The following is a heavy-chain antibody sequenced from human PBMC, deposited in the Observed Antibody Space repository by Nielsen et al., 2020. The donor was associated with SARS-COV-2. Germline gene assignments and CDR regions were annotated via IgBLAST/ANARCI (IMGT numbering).Heavy chain of an antibody. CDR1: GGSVSSNDW. J-gene: IGHJ6*03. CDR3: AREGDCSKGVCYIRGMDV. D-gene: IGHD2-8*01. V-gene: IGHV4-4*02. Sequence: SETLSLTCAVSGGSVSSNDWWTWVRQSPGKGLEWIGEVSHSGNTNYSPSLKSRVTISADRSKNQFSLRLSSMTAADTAVYYCAREGDCSKGVCYIRGMDVWGKGTTVTVSS. CDR2: VSHSGNT.